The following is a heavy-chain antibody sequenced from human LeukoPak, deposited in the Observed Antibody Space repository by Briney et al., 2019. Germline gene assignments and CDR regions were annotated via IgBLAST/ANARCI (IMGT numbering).Heavy chain of an antibody. D-gene: IGHD6-13*01. J-gene: IGHJ4*02. V-gene: IGHV3-30*04. CDR2: ISFDGSNQ. Sequence: PGGSLRLSCAASGFTFSTYAMHWVRQAPGKGLEWVAVISFDGSNQYYADSVKGRFTISRDNSKNTLYLQMNSLRAEDAAVYCCAKKLGIPGYTSSWRPADYWGQGTLVTVSS. CDR1: GFTFSTYA. CDR3: AKKLGIPGYTSSWRPADY.